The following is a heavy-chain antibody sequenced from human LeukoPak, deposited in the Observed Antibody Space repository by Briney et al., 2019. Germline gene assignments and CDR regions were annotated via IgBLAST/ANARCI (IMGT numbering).Heavy chain of an antibody. Sequence: PSETLSLTCTVSGGSISSGGYYWSWIRQPPGKGLEWIGEINHSGSTNYNPSLKSRVTISVDTSKNQFSLKLSSVTAADTAVYYCARWEVWGIAVAGTGAPADAFDIWGQGTMVTVSS. V-gene: IGHV4-39*07. CDR1: GGSISSGGYY. D-gene: IGHD6-19*01. CDR3: ARWEVWGIAVAGTGAPADAFDI. CDR2: INHSGST. J-gene: IGHJ3*02.